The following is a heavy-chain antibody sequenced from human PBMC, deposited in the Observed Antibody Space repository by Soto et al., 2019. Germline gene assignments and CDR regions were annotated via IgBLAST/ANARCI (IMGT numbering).Heavy chain of an antibody. CDR3: AIPPPGFWSGPNWFDP. J-gene: IGHJ5*02. V-gene: IGHV1-2*02. D-gene: IGHD3-3*01. Sequence: GASVKVSCKASGYTFTGYYMHWVRQAPGQGLEWMGWIDPNGGGTNYAQKFQGRVTMTRDSSISTAYMELSRLGSDDTAVYYCAIPPPGFWSGPNWFDPWGQGTLVTVSS. CDR2: IDPNGGGT. CDR1: GYTFTGYY.